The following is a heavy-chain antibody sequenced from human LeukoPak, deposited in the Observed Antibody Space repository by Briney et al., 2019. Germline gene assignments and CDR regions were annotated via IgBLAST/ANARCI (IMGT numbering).Heavy chain of an antibody. CDR2: INQSGTT. V-gene: IGHV4-34*01. CDR1: GGSFSDYY. Sequence: PSETLSLTCVVYGGSFSDYYWSWIRQSPGRGLEWNGEINQSGTTDYKPSLKSRVIISIDTSKTQFSLKLSSVTAADTAVYYCARDYDSSGYYPFYWGQGTPVTVSS. J-gene: IGHJ4*02. CDR3: ARDYDSSGYYPFY. D-gene: IGHD3-22*01.